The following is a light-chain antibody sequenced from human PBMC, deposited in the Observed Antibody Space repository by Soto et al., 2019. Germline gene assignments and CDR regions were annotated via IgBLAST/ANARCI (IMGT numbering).Light chain of an antibody. CDR3: QQSYSNPT. CDR2: AAS. CDR1: QNIITY. V-gene: IGKV1-39*01. J-gene: IGKJ1*01. Sequence: DVQLTQSPSSLSVFVGDSVTVTCRASQNIITYLHWYHQKPGEAPTLLINAASTLQSGVPSRFSGGGSGTDFTLTINRLQPEDVGTYYCQQSYSNPTFGQGTTVEIK.